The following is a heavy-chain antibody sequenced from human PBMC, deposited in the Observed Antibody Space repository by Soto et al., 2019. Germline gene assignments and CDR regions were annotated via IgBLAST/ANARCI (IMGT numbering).Heavy chain of an antibody. CDR2: INAGNGNT. CDR3: ARGPGGPDGPGDY. J-gene: IGHJ4*02. V-gene: IGHV1-3*01. Sequence: QVQLVQSGAEVKKPGASVKVSCKASGYTFTSYAMHWVRQAPGQRLEWMGWINAGNGNTKYSQKFQGRVTSTRATSASTANMELSSLRSEDTAMYYCARGPGGPDGPGDYWGQGTLVTVSS. D-gene: IGHD2-15*01. CDR1: GYTFTSYA.